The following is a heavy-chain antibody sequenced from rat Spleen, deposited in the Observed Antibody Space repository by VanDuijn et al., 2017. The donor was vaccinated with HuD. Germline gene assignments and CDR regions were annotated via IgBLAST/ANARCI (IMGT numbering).Heavy chain of an antibody. V-gene: IGHV2-19*01. CDR2: IQSGGST. CDR3: TREGLFITIAATPLGGYFDF. D-gene: IGHD1-2*01. CDR1: GFSLTDYS. J-gene: IGHJ1*01. Sequence: QVQLKESGPGLVQPSQTLSLTCTVSGFSLTDYSVHWVRQPPGKGLEWMGRIQSGGSTDYNSALKSRLSISRNNSKSQVFLKMNSLQTDDTAIYFCTREGLFITIAATPLGGYFDFWGPGTMVTVSS.